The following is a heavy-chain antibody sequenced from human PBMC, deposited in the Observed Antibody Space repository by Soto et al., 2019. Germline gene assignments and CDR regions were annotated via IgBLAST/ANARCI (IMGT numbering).Heavy chain of an antibody. CDR2: ISHSGST. D-gene: IGHD3-9*01. CDR3: ARGFHWEAPFDY. J-gene: IGHJ4*02. Sequence: SETLSLTCAVSYYSISTDYSWGWIRQPPGRGLEWIGSISHSGSTYYNPSLKSRVTISVDTSKNQFSLKLSSVTAADTAVYYCARGFHWEAPFDYWGQGTLVTVSS. CDR1: YYSISTDYS. V-gene: IGHV4-38-2*01.